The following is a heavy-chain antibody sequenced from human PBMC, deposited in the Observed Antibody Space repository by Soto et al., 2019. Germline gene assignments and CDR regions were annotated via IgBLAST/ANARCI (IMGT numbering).Heavy chain of an antibody. Sequence: ASVKVSCKASGYTFTSYDINWVRQATGQGLEWMGWMNPNSGNTGYAQKFQGRVTMTRNTSISTAYMELSSLRSEDTAVYYCARVGYSSTRYYYYYGMDVSGQGTTVTVYS. CDR3: ARVGYSSTRYYYYYGMDV. J-gene: IGHJ6*02. CDR1: GYTFTSYD. V-gene: IGHV1-8*01. D-gene: IGHD6-13*01. CDR2: MNPNSGNT.